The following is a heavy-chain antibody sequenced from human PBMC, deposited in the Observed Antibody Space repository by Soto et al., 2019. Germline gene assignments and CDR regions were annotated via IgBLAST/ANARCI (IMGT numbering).Heavy chain of an antibody. V-gene: IGHV1-8*01. J-gene: IGHJ6*02. Sequence: QVPLVQSGAEVKKPGASVKVSCKASGYTFTSYDINWVRQATGQGLEWMGWMNPNSGNTGYAQKFQGRVTMTRNTSISTAYMELSSLRSEDTAVYYCASGGSSGYPLYYYYGMDVWGQGTTVTVSS. CDR2: MNPNSGNT. CDR3: ASGGSSGYPLYYYYGMDV. D-gene: IGHD3-22*01. CDR1: GYTFTSYD.